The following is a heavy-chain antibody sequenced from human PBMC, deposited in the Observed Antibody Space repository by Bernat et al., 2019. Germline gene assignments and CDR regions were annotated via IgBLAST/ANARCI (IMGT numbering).Heavy chain of an antibody. V-gene: IGHV3-15*07. CDR1: GFTVSSAW. J-gene: IGHJ4*02. D-gene: IGHD3-9*01. Sequence: EVQLVESGGGLVKPGGSLRLSCAASGFTVSSAWMNWVRQAPERGLEWVGRIKSKADGGTTDYAAPVKGRFAISRDDSKNTLYLQVDSLKTEDTAVYYCTTVSTGSLTYWGRGTLVTVSS. CDR2: IKSKADGGTT. CDR3: TTVSTGSLTY.